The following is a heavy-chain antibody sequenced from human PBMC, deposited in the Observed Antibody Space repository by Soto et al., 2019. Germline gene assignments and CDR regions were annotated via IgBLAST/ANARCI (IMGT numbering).Heavy chain of an antibody. CDR3: AKGSSWDDYFYYGLDV. CDR2: LSGSGDST. J-gene: IGHJ6*02. CDR1: GFTFTSYA. D-gene: IGHD6-13*01. V-gene: IGHV3-23*01. Sequence: EVHLLESGGGLVQPGGSLRLSCAASGFTFTSYAMSWVRPSAGKGLEWVSTLSGSGDSTYYADSVKGRFIISRDNLKNTLHLQMNSLRADDTAVYYCAKGSSWDDYFYYGLDVWGQGTTVNVSS.